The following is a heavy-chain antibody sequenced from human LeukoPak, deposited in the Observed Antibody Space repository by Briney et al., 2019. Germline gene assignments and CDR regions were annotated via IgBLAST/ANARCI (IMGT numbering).Heavy chain of an antibody. J-gene: IGHJ3*02. D-gene: IGHD3-9*01. CDR1: SGSISTSNYY. CDR3: ARGRSVLRYFDWPINRANRAFDI. CDR2: IFYSGST. Sequence: SETLSLTCTVSSGSISTSNYYWGWVRQPPGKALEWIGNIFYSGSTYYSPSLKSRVTISLDTSRNQFSLKLNSVTAADTAVYYCARGRSVLRYFDWPINRANRAFDIWGQGTMVTVSS. V-gene: IGHV4-39*07.